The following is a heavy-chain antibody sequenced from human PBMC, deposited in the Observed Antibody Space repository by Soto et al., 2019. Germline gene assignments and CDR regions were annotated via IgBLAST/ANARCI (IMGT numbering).Heavy chain of an antibody. J-gene: IGHJ2*01. Sequence: EVQLVESGGGLVQPGGSLRRSCAASGFTFSTYAMHWVRQAPGKGLEYVSAISSNGGNTYYANSVKGRFTISRDNSKNTLYLQMGSLRSEDMAVYYCARDWPPIGWNWYFDLCGRGTLVTVAS. V-gene: IGHV3-64*01. CDR3: ARDWPPIGWNWYFDL. D-gene: IGHD6-19*01. CDR1: GFTFSTYA. CDR2: ISSNGGNT.